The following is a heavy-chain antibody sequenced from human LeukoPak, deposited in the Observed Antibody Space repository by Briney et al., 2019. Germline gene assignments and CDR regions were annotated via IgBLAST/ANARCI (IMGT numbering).Heavy chain of an antibody. CDR3: ARGPYCSSTSCYTWDRSLDDGELFSFDY. D-gene: IGHD2-2*02. CDR2: IIPIFGTA. V-gene: IGHV1-69*13. J-gene: IGHJ4*02. CDR1: GYTFTSYG. Sequence: ASVKVSCKASGYTFTSYGISWVRQAPGQGLEWMGGIIPIFGTANYAQKFQGRVTITADESTSTAYMELSSLRSEDTAVYYCARGPYCSSTSCYTWDRSLDDGELFSFDYWGQGTLVTVSS.